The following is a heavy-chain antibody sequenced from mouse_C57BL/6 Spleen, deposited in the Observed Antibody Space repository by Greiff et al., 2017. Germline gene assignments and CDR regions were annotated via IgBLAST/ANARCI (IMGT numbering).Heavy chain of an antibody. CDR2: IRNKANGYTT. J-gene: IGHJ4*01. CDR3: ARYRDYDGDYYAMDY. D-gene: IGHD2-4*01. Sequence: EVQGVESGGGLVQPGGSLSLSCAASGFTFTDYYMSWVRQPPGKALEWLGFIRNKANGYTTEYSASVKGRFTISRDNSQSILYLQMNALRAEESATYYCARYRDYDGDYYAMDYWGQGTSVTVSS. CDR1: GFTFTDYY. V-gene: IGHV7-3*01.